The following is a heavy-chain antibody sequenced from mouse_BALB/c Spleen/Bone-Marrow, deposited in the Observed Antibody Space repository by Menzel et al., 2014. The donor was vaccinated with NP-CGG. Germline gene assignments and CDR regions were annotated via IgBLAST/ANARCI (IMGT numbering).Heavy chain of an antibody. Sequence: QVQLKDSGAELAKPGASVKMSCKASGYTFTSYWMHWVKQRPGQGLEWIGYINPSTGYTEYNQKFKDKATLTADKSSSTAYMELSRRTSEDSAVYYCATGTYYLDYWGQGTTLTVSS. D-gene: IGHD4-1*01. CDR3: ATGTYYLDY. CDR2: INPSTGYT. V-gene: IGHV1-7*01. J-gene: IGHJ2*01. CDR1: GYTFTSYW.